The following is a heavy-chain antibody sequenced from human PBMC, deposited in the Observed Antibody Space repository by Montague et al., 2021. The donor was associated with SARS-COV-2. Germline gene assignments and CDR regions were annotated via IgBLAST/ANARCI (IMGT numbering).Heavy chain of an antibody. Sequence: SETLSLTCAVYGGSFSGYYWNWIRQPPGKGLEWIGEINHSGSTNYNPSLKSRVTMSVDTSKNQFSLNLRSVTAADTAVYFCGRVILSATSNPFDCWGPGTLVTVSS. V-gene: IGHV4-34*01. CDR3: GRVILSATSNPFDC. CDR1: GGSFSGYY. J-gene: IGHJ4*02. CDR2: INHSGST. D-gene: IGHD2-15*01.